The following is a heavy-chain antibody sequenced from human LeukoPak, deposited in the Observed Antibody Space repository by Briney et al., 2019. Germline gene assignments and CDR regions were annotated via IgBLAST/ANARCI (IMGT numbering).Heavy chain of an antibody. CDR2: AYDGGRT. CDR3: ARDPERATPYYYAMDV. CDR1: GGSIGRDY. D-gene: IGHD5-24*01. V-gene: IGHV4-59*01. Sequence: SETLSLTCTVSGGSIGRDYWNWIRQPPGKGLEGIGYAYDGGRTSYNPSLKSRVTISVDTSKNQLPLQLSSVTAADTAVYYCARDPERATPYYYAMDVWGQGTVVTVSS. J-gene: IGHJ6*02.